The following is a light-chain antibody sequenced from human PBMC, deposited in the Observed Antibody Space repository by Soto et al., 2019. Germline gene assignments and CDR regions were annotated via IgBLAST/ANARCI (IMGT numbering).Light chain of an antibody. Sequence: EIVLTQSPDTVSLSPGESATLSCRASQSISRSDLAWYQHRPGQSPRLLIYATSSRATGIPDRFTGGGAGTGFTLTISRLEPEDSAVYYCQQYGSSPTFGGGTRWIA. CDR2: ATS. CDR1: QSISRSD. J-gene: IGKJ4*01. CDR3: QQYGSSPT. V-gene: IGKV3-20*01.